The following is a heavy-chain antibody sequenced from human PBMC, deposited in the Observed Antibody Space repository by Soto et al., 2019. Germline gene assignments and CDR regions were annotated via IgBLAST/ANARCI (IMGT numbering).Heavy chain of an antibody. CDR3: ASGLYYYGVDF. Sequence: EEQLVQSGAEVKKPGESLKITCKGSGYTFSRYWVAWVRQMPGKGLEWMGSIYPGDSDTKYSPSFRGQVTISADKSIRTAYLQWSSLKASDTAMYYCASGLYYYGVDFWGQGTPVTVSS. V-gene: IGHV5-51*01. CDR2: IYPGDSDT. D-gene: IGHD3-10*01. J-gene: IGHJ6*02. CDR1: GYTFSRYW.